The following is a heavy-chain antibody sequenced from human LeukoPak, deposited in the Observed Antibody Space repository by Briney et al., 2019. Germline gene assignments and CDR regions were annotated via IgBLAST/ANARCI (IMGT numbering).Heavy chain of an antibody. CDR3: AKDLSIASRPVLSH. CDR2: ISGSTGST. CDR1: GFTFTDYA. Sequence: GGSLRLSCAASGFTFTDYAMTWVRQAPGKGLEWVSVISGSTGSTYYADSVKDRFTISRDNSKNTLYLQMNSLRAEDTALYYCAKDLSIASRPVLSHWGQGTTVTVSS. D-gene: IGHD6-6*01. J-gene: IGHJ6*02. V-gene: IGHV3-23*01.